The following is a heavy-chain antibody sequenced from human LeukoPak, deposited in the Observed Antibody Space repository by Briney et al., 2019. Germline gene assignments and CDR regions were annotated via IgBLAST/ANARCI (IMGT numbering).Heavy chain of an antibody. CDR1: GGTFSSYA. V-gene: IGHV1-69*13. CDR3: ARDGYEIEHPPQ. J-gene: IGHJ4*02. D-gene: IGHD5-12*01. CDR2: IIPIFGTA. Sequence: GASVKVSCKASGGTFSSYAISWVRQAPGQGLEWMGGIIPIFGTANHAQKFQGRVTITADESTSTAYMELSSLRSEDTAVYYCARDGYEIEHPPQWGQGTLVTVSS.